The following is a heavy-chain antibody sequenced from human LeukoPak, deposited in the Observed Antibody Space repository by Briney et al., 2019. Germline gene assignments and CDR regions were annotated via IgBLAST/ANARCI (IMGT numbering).Heavy chain of an antibody. CDR3: AKGDTAMVTNYFDY. J-gene: IGHJ4*02. CDR1: GFTFSSYS. D-gene: IGHD5-18*01. CDR2: ISSSGTYI. Sequence: GGSLRLSCAASGFTFSSYSINWVRQAPGKGLEWVSSISSSGTYIYYADSVKGRFTISRDNAKNSLYLQMNSLRAEGTAVYYCAKGDTAMVTNYFDYWGQGTLVTVSS. V-gene: IGHV3-21*01.